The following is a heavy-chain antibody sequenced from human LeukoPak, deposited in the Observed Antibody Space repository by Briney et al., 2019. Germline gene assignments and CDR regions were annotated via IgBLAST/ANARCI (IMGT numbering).Heavy chain of an antibody. D-gene: IGHD2-2*02. CDR1: GYTFTGYY. J-gene: IGHJ4*02. Sequence: ASVKVSCKASGYTFTGYYMHWVRQAPGQGLEWMGWINPNSGGTNYAQKFQGRVTMTRDTSASTAYMELSSLRFDDMAVYYCTLYNYWGQGTLVTVSS. CDR2: INPNSGGT. CDR3: TLYNY. V-gene: IGHV1-2*02.